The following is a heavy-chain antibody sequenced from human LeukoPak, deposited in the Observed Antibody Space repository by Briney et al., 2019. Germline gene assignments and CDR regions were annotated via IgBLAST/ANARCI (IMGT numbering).Heavy chain of an antibody. CDR3: TRVLGIAVAGLIFDY. Sequence: GGSLRLSCAASGFTFNKHGMHWVRQAPGKGLEWFSFIRNDGNDKYYADSVKGRFTISRDNSKNTLYLQMNSLRAEDTAVYYCTRVLGIAVAGLIFDYWGQGTLVTVSS. J-gene: IGHJ4*02. CDR2: IRNDGNDK. V-gene: IGHV3-30*02. D-gene: IGHD6-19*01. CDR1: GFTFNKHG.